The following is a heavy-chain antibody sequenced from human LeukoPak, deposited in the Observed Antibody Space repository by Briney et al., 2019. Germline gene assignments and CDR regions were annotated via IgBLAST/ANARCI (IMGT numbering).Heavy chain of an antibody. CDR1: GYTFTSYY. CDR3: ARNGGAIYSSSWYDAFDI. Sequence: ASVKVSCKAFGYTFTSYYMHWVRQAPGQGLEWMGIINPSGGSTSYAQKFQGRVTMTRDTSTSTVYMELSSLRSEDTAVYYCARNGGAIYSSSWYDAFDIWGQGTMVTVSS. CDR2: INPSGGST. D-gene: IGHD6-13*01. J-gene: IGHJ3*02. V-gene: IGHV1-46*01.